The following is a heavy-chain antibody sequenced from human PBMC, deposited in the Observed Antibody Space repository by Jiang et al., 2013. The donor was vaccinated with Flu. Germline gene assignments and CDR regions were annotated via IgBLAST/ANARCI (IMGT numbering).Heavy chain of an antibody. Sequence: SQTLSLSCAISGDSVSSNSAAWHWIRQSPSRGLEWLGRTYYRSKWYTHYAASVESRITVIPDTSKNQFSLQLNSVTPEDTAVYYCAREVEQQLPYSGLDPWGQGTLVTVSS. CDR3: AREVEQQLPYSGLDP. CDR2: TYYRSKWYT. V-gene: IGHV6-1*01. CDR1: GDSVSSNSAA. J-gene: IGHJ5*02. D-gene: IGHD6-13*01.